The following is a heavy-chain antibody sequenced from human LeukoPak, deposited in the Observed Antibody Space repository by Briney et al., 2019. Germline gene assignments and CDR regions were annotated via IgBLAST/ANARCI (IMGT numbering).Heavy chain of an antibody. CDR2: IFHTGST. Sequence: PSQTLSLTCSVSGGSIGSGIYSWSWIRQPPGKGLEWIGYIFHTGSTSYNPSLKSRVTISVDRSENQFSLKLSSVTAADTAMYYCVRDGDYYDSGGYGNIWGQGTLVTVSS. D-gene: IGHD3-22*01. CDR1: GGSIGSGIYS. J-gene: IGHJ4*02. V-gene: IGHV4-30-2*01. CDR3: VRDGDYYDSGGYGNI.